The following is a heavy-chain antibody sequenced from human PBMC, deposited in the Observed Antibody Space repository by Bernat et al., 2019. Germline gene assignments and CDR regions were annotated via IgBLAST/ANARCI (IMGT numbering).Heavy chain of an antibody. V-gene: IGHV4-39*01. Sequence: QLQLQESGPGLVKPSETLSLTCTVSGGSISGSSYYWAWVRQPPGKGPEWIGSVYYSGSTYYNPSLKSRVTISVDTSKNQFSLKLRSVTAADTAVYYCTRQTTTVTTSWFDSWGQGTLVTVSS. CDR1: GGSISGSSYY. J-gene: IGHJ5*01. CDR2: VYYSGST. CDR3: TRQTTTVTTSWFDS. D-gene: IGHD4-17*01.